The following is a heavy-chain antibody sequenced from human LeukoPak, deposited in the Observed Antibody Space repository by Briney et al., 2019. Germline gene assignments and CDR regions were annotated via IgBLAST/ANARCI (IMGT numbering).Heavy chain of an antibody. Sequence: PGGSLRLSCAASGFTFSSYAMHWVRQAPGKGLEWVAVISYDGSNKYYADSVKGRFTISRDNSKNTLYLQMNSLRAEDTAVYYCARVGPLWFGELFTPLPYYYYYGMDVWGQGTTVTVSS. V-gene: IGHV3-30-3*01. J-gene: IGHJ6*02. CDR3: ARVGPLWFGELFTPLPYYYYYGMDV. CDR2: ISYDGSNK. CDR1: GFTFSSYA. D-gene: IGHD3-10*01.